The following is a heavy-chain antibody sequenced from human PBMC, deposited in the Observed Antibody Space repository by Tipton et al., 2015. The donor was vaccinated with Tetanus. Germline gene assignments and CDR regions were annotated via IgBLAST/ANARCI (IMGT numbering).Heavy chain of an antibody. CDR1: GYIFISYG. V-gene: IGHV1-18*01. D-gene: IGHD1-26*01. CDR3: ARGETVLEDS. Sequence: QLVQSGAEVKKPGASVKVSCTASGYIFISYGINWVRQAPGQGLEWMGWISAKNGDTNYAQRLQDRIIMTTDTYTSTAYLELRSRRLDDTPVYYGARGETVLEDSGGQGTLVTVSS. CDR2: ISAKNGDT. J-gene: IGHJ4*02.